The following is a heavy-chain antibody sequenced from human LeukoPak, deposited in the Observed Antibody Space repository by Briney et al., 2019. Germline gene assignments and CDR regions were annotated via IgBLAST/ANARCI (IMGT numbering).Heavy chain of an antibody. CDR3: AKNYYHSSGYFYEVNY. D-gene: IGHD3-22*01. J-gene: IGHJ4*02. CDR2: ISYDGSDK. CDR1: GFTFSSYG. V-gene: IGHV3-30*18. Sequence: GGSLRLSCAASGFTFSSYGTHWVRQAPGKGLEWVALISYDGSDKYFADSVKGRFTISRDNSKNTLYLQMNSLRAEDTAVYYCAKNYYHSSGYFYEVNYWGQGTLVTVSS.